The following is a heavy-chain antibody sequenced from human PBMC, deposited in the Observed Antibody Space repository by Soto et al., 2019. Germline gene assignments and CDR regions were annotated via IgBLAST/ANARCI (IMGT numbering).Heavy chain of an antibody. CDR3: ARDGVHSSGSSPGYHFDY. CDR2: ISYDGSNK. Sequence: PGGSLRLSCAASGFTFSSYAMHWVRQAPGKGLEWVAVISYDGSNKYYADSVKGRFTISRDNSKNTLYLQMNSLRAEDTAVYYCARDGVHSSGSSPGYHFDYWGQGTLVTVSS. V-gene: IGHV3-30-3*01. D-gene: IGHD6-19*01. CDR1: GFTFSSYA. J-gene: IGHJ4*02.